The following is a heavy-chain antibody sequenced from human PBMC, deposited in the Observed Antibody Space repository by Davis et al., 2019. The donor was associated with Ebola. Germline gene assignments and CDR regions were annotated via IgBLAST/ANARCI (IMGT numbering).Heavy chain of an antibody. V-gene: IGHV3-21*01. Sequence: GESLKTPCPTPGFPFSRYSMNWVSHAPGHGLEWVSSISSSSSYIFYADSVKGRFTISRDNAKNSLYLQMDSLRAEDTAVYYCARVVGIVATIIDYYGMDVWGQGTTVTVTS. CDR2: ISSSSSYI. CDR1: GFPFSRYS. D-gene: IGHD5-12*01. J-gene: IGHJ6*02. CDR3: ARVVGIVATIIDYYGMDV.